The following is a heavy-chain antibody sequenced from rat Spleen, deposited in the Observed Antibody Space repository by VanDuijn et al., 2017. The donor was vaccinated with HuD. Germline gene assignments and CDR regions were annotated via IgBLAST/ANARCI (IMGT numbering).Heavy chain of an antibody. Sequence: VQLKESAPGLVQPSQTLSPACTGSGFSLTCYTVIWFRQPPGKGLEWIAALSSGGSTAYNALLKSRLSISRDTPESQVFLKMNSLQTEDTATYYCVREANYPGITFDYWGQGVMVTVSS. J-gene: IGHJ2*01. CDR1: GFSLTCYT. CDR2: LSSGGST. CDR3: VREANYPGITFDY. V-gene: IGHV2-6*01. D-gene: IGHD1-4*01.